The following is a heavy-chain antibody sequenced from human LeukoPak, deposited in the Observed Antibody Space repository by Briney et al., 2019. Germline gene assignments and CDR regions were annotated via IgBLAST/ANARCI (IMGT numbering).Heavy chain of an antibody. Sequence: GESLKISCKVFGYRFSSHWIGWVRQMPGKGLEWMGIIYPGDSETKYSPSFEGQVTISADESISTAYVQWSSLKASDSAMYYCARRLHAGNWYDIWAPFDIWGQGTRVTVSS. CDR3: ARRLHAGNWYDIWAPFDI. V-gene: IGHV5-51*01. CDR1: GYRFSSHW. CDR2: IYPGDSET. D-gene: IGHD1-1*01. J-gene: IGHJ3*02.